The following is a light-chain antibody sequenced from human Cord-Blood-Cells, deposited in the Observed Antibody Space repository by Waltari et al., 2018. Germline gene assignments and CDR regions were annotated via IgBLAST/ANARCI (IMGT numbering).Light chain of an antibody. CDR2: AAS. CDR3: QQSYSTPFT. Sequence: DIQLTQSPSSLSASVGYRVTITCRASQSISSYLNWYQQQPGIAPKLLIYAASSLQSGLPSRFSGSGSETEFTLTISSLQPEDFATYYCQQSYSTPFTFGPGTKVDIK. CDR1: QSISSY. V-gene: IGKV1-39*01. J-gene: IGKJ3*01.